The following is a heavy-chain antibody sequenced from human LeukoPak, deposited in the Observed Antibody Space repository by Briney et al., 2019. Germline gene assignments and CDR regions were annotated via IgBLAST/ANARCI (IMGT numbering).Heavy chain of an antibody. V-gene: IGHV4-59*08. Sequence: SETLSLTCTVSGVSISSYYWSWLRQPPGKGLEGIGYIYYSGSTNYNPSLKRRVTISVDTSKNQFSLKLSSLTAADTAVYYCARHLYYGSGSYYQNWFDPWGQGTLVTVSS. J-gene: IGHJ5*02. CDR1: GVSISSYY. CDR3: ARHLYYGSGSYYQNWFDP. D-gene: IGHD3-10*01. CDR2: IYYSGST.